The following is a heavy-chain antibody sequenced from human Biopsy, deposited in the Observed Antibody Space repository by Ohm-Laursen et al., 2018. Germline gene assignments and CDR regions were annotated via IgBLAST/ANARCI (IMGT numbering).Heavy chain of an antibody. CDR1: GGSFTGHY. D-gene: IGHD4-23*01. V-gene: IGHV4-59*11. CDR3: ARGSNEYGGLYFPH. CDR2: ISHTGYT. J-gene: IGHJ1*01. Sequence: GTLSLTWTVSGGSFTGHYWTWIRQPPGKGLEWIGHISHTGYTSYKPSLKSRVTISLDASRKHFSLRLTSLAAADTAVYYCARGSNEYGGLYFPHWGQGTLVTVSS.